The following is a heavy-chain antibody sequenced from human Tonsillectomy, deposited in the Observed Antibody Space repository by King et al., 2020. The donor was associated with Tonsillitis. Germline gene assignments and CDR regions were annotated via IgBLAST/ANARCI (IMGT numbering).Heavy chain of an antibody. D-gene: IGHD3-22*01. V-gene: IGHV3-15*01. CDR1: GFTFSNAW. Sequence: QLVQSGGGLVKPGGSLRLSCAASGFTFSNAWMSWVRQAPGKGLEWVGRIKSKTDGGRTDYAAPVKGRFTISSDDSKTTLYLQMNSLKTEDTAVYYCTTERAYYYDSSGYPDYWGQGTLVTVSS. J-gene: IGHJ4*02. CDR2: IKSKTDGGRT. CDR3: TTERAYYYDSSGYPDY.